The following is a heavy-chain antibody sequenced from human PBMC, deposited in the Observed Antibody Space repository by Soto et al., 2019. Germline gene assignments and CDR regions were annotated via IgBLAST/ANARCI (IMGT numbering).Heavy chain of an antibody. J-gene: IGHJ4*02. CDR1: GGSFTSNNC. D-gene: IGHD1-7*01. Sequence: SETLSLTCAVSGGSFTSNNCWTWVRQPPGQGLEWIGEIYRTGSTNYNPSLKSRVTISLDKSENQFSLKVTSLTAADTAVYYCASRDPGTSVDYWGQRTFVTVSS. V-gene: IGHV4-4*02. CDR2: IYRTGST. CDR3: ASRDPGTSVDY.